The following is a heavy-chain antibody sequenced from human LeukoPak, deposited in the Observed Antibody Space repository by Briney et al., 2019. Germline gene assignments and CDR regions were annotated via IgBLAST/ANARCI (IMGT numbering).Heavy chain of an antibody. CDR1: GFTLSSYW. CDR3: ARHSSGWAFDY. V-gene: IGHV3-74*01. J-gene: IGHJ4*02. Sequence: PGGSLRLSRAASGFTLSSYWMHWVRQAPGKGLLWVSRINSDGSRTTYADSVKGRFTISRDNAKNTLYLQMNSLRAEDTAVYYCARHSSGWAFDYWGQGTLVTVSS. D-gene: IGHD6-19*01. CDR2: INSDGSRT.